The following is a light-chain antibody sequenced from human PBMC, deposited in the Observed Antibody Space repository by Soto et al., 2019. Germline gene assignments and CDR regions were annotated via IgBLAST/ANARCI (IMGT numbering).Light chain of an antibody. CDR1: QRVSSSY. J-gene: IGKJ4*01. V-gene: IGKV3-20*01. Sequence: EIVLTQSPGTLSLSPGERATLSCRASQRVSSSYLAWYQQKPGQAPRLLIYGASSRATGIPDRFSGSGSGTDFTLTISRLEPEDFAVYYCHQYDNSPLTFGGGTKVEI. CDR2: GAS. CDR3: HQYDNSPLT.